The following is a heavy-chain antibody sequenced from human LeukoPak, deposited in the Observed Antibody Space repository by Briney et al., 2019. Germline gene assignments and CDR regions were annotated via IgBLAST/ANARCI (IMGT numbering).Heavy chain of an antibody. CDR1: GYTFTGYY. CDR2: INPNSGGT. D-gene: IGHD3-10*01. CDR3: ASNSGYYGSGNELGY. J-gene: IGHJ4*02. V-gene: IGHV1-2*02. Sequence: ASVKVSCKASGYTFTGYYMHWVRQAPGQGLAWMGWINPNSGGTNYAQKLQGRVTMTRDTSISTAYMELSRLRSDDTAVYYCASNSGYYGSGNELGYWGQGTLVTVSS.